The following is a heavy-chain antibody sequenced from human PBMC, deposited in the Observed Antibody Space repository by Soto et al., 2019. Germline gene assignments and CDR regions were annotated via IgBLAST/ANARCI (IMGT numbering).Heavy chain of an antibody. V-gene: IGHV3-23*01. CDR2: ISGSGGGT. J-gene: IGHJ4*02. Sequence: ITGFRQAPGKGLEWVSGISGSGGGTYYADSVKGRFTISRDNSKNTLYLQMNSLRAEDTAVYYCAKDRSRSYGSGYPLVCFDYWGQGTLVTVSS. D-gene: IGHD3-22*01. CDR3: AKDRSRSYGSGYPLVCFDY.